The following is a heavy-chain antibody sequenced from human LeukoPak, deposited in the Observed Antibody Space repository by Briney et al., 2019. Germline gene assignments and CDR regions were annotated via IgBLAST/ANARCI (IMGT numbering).Heavy chain of an antibody. V-gene: IGHV3-23*01. CDR2: ISGSGGST. CDR3: ARDFCSSTSCPYYYYMDV. Sequence: PGGSLRLSCAASGFTFSSYAMSWVRQAPGKGLEWVSAISGSGGSTYYADSVKGRFTISRDNSKNTLYLQMNSLRAEDTAVYYCARDFCSSTSCPYYYYMDVWGKGTTVTVSS. D-gene: IGHD2-2*01. CDR1: GFTFSSYA. J-gene: IGHJ6*03.